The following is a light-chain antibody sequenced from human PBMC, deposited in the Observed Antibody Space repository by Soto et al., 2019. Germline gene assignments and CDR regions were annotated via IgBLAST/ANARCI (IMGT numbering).Light chain of an antibody. J-gene: IGKJ1*01. Sequence: DMVLTQSPGTLSSSAGERATLSCRASQSVNTSYVAWYQQKPGEAPRLLLYGPSSRTTAITDRFSGSWSVTDVTINTIRLEPEDFAVYSCEQYGSSLPCSFGRGTKVEIK. CDR1: QSVNTSY. CDR3: EQYGSSLPCS. CDR2: GPS. V-gene: IGKV3-20*01.